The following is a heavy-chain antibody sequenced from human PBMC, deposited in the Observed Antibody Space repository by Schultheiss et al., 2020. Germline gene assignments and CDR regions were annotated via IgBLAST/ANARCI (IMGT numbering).Heavy chain of an antibody. CDR2: IYYSGST. CDR3: ARTLRSFAFDY. J-gene: IGHJ4*02. CDR1: GGSISSSSYY. V-gene: IGHV4-31*01. Sequence: SETLSLTCTVSGGSISSSSYYWGWIRQHPGKGLEWIGYIYYSGSTYYNPSLKSLVTISVDTSKNQFSLKLSSVTAADTAVYYCARTLRSFAFDYWGQGTLVTVSS.